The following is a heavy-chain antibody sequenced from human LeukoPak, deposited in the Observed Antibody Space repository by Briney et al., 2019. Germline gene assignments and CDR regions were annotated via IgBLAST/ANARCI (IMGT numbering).Heavy chain of an antibody. D-gene: IGHD4-17*01. CDR3: ARDYYGHGSGLFDF. Sequence: ASVKVSCKTSGYTFTGYNLNWVRQAPGQGLEWMEWINPNSGDTDYEQKFQGRVTMTRDTSISTAFLELSRLTSGDTAVYYCARDYYGHGSGLFDFWGRGTLLTVSS. CDR1: GYTFTGYN. J-gene: IGHJ2*01. V-gene: IGHV1-2*02. CDR2: INPNSGDT.